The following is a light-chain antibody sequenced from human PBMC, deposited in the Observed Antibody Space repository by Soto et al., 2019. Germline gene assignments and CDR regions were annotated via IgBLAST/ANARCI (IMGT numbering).Light chain of an antibody. CDR2: EVT. Sequence: QSALTQPPSASGSPGQSVTISCTGTSSDVGGYNYVSWYQQYPGRAPKLMIYEVTQRPSGVPDRFSGSKSGNTASLTVSGLQAGDEADYCCSSYAASNNFYFVFGGGTQLTVL. J-gene: IGLJ3*02. V-gene: IGLV2-8*01. CDR1: SSDVGGYNY. CDR3: SSYAASNNFYFV.